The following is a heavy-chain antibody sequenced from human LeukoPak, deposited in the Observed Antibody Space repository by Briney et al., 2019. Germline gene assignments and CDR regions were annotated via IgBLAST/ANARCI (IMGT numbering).Heavy chain of an antibody. CDR1: GFTFDDYA. CDR3: AKLSSGSYYPGGDAFDI. V-gene: IGHV3-9*03. CDR2: ISWNSGSI. D-gene: IGHD1-26*01. J-gene: IGHJ3*02. Sequence: GRSLRLSCAASGFTFDDYAMHWVRQAPGKGLEWVSGISWNSGSIGYADSVKGRFTISRDNAKNSLYLQMNSLRAEDMALYYCAKLSSGSYYPGGDAFDIWGQGTMVTVSS.